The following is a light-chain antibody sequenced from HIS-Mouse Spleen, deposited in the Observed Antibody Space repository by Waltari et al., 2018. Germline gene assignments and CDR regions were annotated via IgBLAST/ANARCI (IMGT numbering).Light chain of an antibody. Sequence: QSVLTQPPSASGTPGQRVTIYCSGSSSNIGSNTVNWYQQLPGTAPKLLIYSNNQRATGVRERFSGSKSGTSASLAISGLQSEDEADYYCATWDDSLNGNYVFGTGTKVTVL. CDR2: SNN. CDR1: SSNIGSNT. J-gene: IGLJ1*01. CDR3: ATWDDSLNGNYV. V-gene: IGLV1-44*01.